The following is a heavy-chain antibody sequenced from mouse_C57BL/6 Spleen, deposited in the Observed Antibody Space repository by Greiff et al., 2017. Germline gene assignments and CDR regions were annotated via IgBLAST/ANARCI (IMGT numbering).Heavy chain of an antibody. CDR1: GYTFTDYN. V-gene: IGHV1-22*01. Sequence: EVQLQQSGPELVKPGASVKMSCKASGYTFTDYNMHWVKQSHGKSLEWIGYINPNNGGTSYNQKFKGKATLTVNKSSSTAYMELRSLTSEDSAVYYGARNGGDGSSYEDAMDYWGQGTSVTVSS. CDR2: INPNNGGT. J-gene: IGHJ4*01. CDR3: ARNGGDGSSYEDAMDY. D-gene: IGHD1-1*01.